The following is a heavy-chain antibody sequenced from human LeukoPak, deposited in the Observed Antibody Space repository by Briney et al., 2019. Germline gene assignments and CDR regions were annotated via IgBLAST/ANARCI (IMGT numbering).Heavy chain of an antibody. V-gene: IGHV4-34*01. D-gene: IGHD2-8*02. CDR2: INHSGST. CDR3: ASSVVYAGDDAFDI. Sequence: PSETLSLTCTVSGGSISGYYWSWIRQPPGKGLEWIGEINHSGSTNYNPSLKSRVTISVDTSKNQFSLKLSSVTAADTAVYYCASSVVYAGDDAFDIWGQGTMVTVSS. J-gene: IGHJ3*02. CDR1: GGSISGYY.